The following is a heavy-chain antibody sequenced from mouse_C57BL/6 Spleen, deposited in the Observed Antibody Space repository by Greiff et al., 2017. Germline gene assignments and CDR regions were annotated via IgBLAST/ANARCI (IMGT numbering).Heavy chain of an antibody. J-gene: IGHJ2*01. CDR3: AMRLRRGYFDY. CDR1: VYSFTDYN. V-gene: IGHV1-39*01. CDR2: SNPNYGTT. D-gene: IGHD2-4*01. Sequence: QLQQSGPELVKPGASVQISCKASVYSFTDYNMNSVKQSNGKSLEWIGVSNPNYGTTSYNQKFKGKATLTVDQSSSTAYMQLNSLTSEDSAVYYCAMRLRRGYFDYWGQGTTLTVSS.